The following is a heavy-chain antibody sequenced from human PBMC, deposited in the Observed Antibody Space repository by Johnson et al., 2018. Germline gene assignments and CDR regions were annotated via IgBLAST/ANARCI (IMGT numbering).Heavy chain of an antibody. CDR1: GFTFGDYG. Sequence: VQLVESGGGLVQPGRSLRLSCTASGFTFGDYGMSWFRQAPGKGLEWVGFIRSKPYGGTTEYAASVKGRFTISRDDSKSIAYLQMNSLKTEDTAVYYCTRDAYIGSYLGRGAFDIWGQGTMVTVSS. V-gene: IGHV3-49*03. CDR2: IRSKPYGGTT. CDR3: TRDAYIGSYLGRGAFDI. D-gene: IGHD1-26*01. J-gene: IGHJ3*02.